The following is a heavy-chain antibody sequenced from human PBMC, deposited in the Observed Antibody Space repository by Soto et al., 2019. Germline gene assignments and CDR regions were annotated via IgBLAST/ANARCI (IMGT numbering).Heavy chain of an antibody. D-gene: IGHD3-9*01. CDR2: ISSSGSTI. CDR3: ARGLSSQPIRYFDNLPGGY. CDR1: GFTFRDYY. J-gene: IGHJ4*02. Sequence: GGSLRLSCAASGFTFRDYYMSWIRQAPGKGLEWISYISSSGSTIYYADSVKGRFTISRDNAKNSLYLQMNSLRAEDTAVYYCARGLSSQPIRYFDNLPGGYWGQGTLVTVSS. V-gene: IGHV3-11*04.